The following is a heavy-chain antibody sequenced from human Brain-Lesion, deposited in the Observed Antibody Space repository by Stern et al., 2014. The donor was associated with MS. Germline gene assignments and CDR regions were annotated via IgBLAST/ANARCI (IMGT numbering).Heavy chain of an antibody. CDR2: IYYSGNT. D-gene: IGHD2-15*01. J-gene: IGHJ5*02. CDR1: GGSVSSTSYA. CDR3: AGEEDIRYCSGGSCTGNWFDP. Sequence: QLQLQESGPGLVKPSETLSLTCTVAGGSVSSTSYAWAWIRQPPGKGLEWIGTIYYSGNTYYSPSPKSRLTISLVTSKNQFPLQLRFGTAADTAVYYCAGEEDIRYCSGGSCTGNWFDPWGQGTLVTVSS. V-gene: IGHV4-39*01.